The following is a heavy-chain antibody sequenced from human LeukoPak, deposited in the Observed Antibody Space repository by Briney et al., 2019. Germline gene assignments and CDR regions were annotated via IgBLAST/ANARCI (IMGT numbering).Heavy chain of an antibody. CDR1: GGSFSGYY. V-gene: IGHV4-34*01. CDR3: ARYRSNLSGFDY. D-gene: IGHD1-26*01. J-gene: IGHJ4*02. CDR2: INQSGRT. Sequence: PSETLSLTCAVYGGSFSGYYWSWIRHPPGKGLEWVGEINQSGRTNYNTSLKSRVTISVDTSKNQFSLKLSSVTAADTAVYYCARYRSNLSGFDYWGQGTLVTVSS.